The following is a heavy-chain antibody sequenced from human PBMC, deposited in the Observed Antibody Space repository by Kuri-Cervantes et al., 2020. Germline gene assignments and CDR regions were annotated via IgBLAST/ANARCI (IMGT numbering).Heavy chain of an antibody. Sequence: SCTVSGDSISSGDYYCNWIRQHPGKGLEWIGYIYYDGGTYYNPSLKSRVTISVDTSKNQFSLKLSSVTAADTAMYYCARHKQWLVGLDFWGQGTLVTVSS. D-gene: IGHD6-19*01. CDR1: GDSISSGDYY. CDR2: IYYDGGT. CDR3: ARHKQWLVGLDF. V-gene: IGHV4-31*02. J-gene: IGHJ4*02.